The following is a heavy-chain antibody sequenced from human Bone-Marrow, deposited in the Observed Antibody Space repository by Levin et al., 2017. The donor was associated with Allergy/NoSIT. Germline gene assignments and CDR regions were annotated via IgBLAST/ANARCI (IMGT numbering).Heavy chain of an antibody. D-gene: IGHD1-26*01. Sequence: SQTLSLTCVISGDTVSSNNVAWNWIRQSPSRGLEWLGRTYYRTKWFTDYAVSVKSRITIRPDTFKNQFSLQLNSMTPDDTAVYYCAREEPSGTYYNWFDPWGQGTLVTVSS. J-gene: IGHJ5*02. CDR3: AREEPSGTYYNWFDP. CDR1: GDTVSSNNVA. CDR2: TYYRTKWFT. V-gene: IGHV6-1*01.